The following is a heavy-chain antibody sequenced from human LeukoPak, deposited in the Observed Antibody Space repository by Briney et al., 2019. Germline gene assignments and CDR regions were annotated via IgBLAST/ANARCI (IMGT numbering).Heavy chain of an antibody. Sequence: ASVTVSCKASGYTFTGYYMHWVRQAPEQGLEWMGWINPNSGGTNYAQKFQGRVTMTRDTSISTAYMELSRLRSDDTAVYYCARSLIDYGGSYDAFDIWGQGTMVTISS. D-gene: IGHD4-23*01. CDR2: INPNSGGT. CDR1: GYTFTGYY. V-gene: IGHV1-2*02. J-gene: IGHJ3*02. CDR3: ARSLIDYGGSYDAFDI.